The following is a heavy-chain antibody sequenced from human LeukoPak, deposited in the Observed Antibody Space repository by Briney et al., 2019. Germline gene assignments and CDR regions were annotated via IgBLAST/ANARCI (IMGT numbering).Heavy chain of an antibody. V-gene: IGHV1-2*02. CDR1: GYTFTGYY. CDR3: ARDNSHPTTGVFGGRVYWFDP. J-gene: IGHJ5*02. CDR2: INPNSGGT. D-gene: IGHD3-10*01. Sequence: ASVKVSCKASGYTFTGYYMHWVRQAPGQGLEWMGWINPNSGGTNYAQKFQGRVTMTRDTSISTAYMELSRLRSDDTAVYYCARDNSHPTTGVFGGRVYWFDPWGQGTLVTVSS.